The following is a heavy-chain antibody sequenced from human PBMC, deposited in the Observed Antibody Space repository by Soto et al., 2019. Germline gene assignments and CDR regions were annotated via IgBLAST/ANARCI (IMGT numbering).Heavy chain of an antibody. J-gene: IGHJ4*02. Sequence: GGSLRLSCAASGFTFSGYSMSWVRQAPGKGLEWVSGFRSGGDDDTTYYADSVRGRFTISRDNSKNTLFLQMNSLRAEDTAIYYCAKKVNSGSGSQFFDYWGQGTLVTVSS. D-gene: IGHD3-10*01. CDR3: AKKVNSGSGSQFFDY. CDR1: GFTFSGYS. V-gene: IGHV3-23*01. CDR2: FRSGGDDDTT.